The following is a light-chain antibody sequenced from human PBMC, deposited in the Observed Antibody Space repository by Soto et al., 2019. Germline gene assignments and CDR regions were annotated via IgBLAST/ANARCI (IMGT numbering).Light chain of an antibody. V-gene: IGKV4-1*01. CDR2: WAS. CDR1: QSVLYSSDNKNY. Sequence: DIWMTQSPDSLAVSLGERATMSCRSSQSVLYSSDNKNYLVWYQQKPGQPPKLLIYWASTREFGVPGRFSGSGSGTDFTLTISSLQAEDVAVYYCQQYYTIPLTFGGGTKVDIK. CDR3: QQYYTIPLT. J-gene: IGKJ4*01.